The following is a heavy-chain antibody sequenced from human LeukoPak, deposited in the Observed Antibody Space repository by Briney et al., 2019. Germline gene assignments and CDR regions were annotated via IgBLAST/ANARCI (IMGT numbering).Heavy chain of an antibody. J-gene: IGHJ4*02. CDR2: ISHSRSNI. CDR3: ARSGIAAAGPFDY. V-gene: IGHV3-21*01. Sequence: GGSLRLSCAASGFTFNSHTINWVRQAPGKGLEWVSSISHSRSNIYYADSVKGRFTISRDNSKNTLYLQMNSLRAEDTAVYYCARSGIAAAGPFDYWGQGTLVTVSS. D-gene: IGHD6-13*01. CDR1: GFTFNSHT.